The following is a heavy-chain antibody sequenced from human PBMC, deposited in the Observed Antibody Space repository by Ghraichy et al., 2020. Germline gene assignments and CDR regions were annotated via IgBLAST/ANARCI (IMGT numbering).Heavy chain of an antibody. CDR2: FDPEDGET. Sequence: ASVKVSCKVSGYTLTELSMHWVRQPPGKGLEWMGSFDPEDGETIYAQQFQGRVTMTEDTSTDTAYMSLTNLRSEDTAVYYCATDAVGDSEYQLLFRFGMDVWGQGTTVPVSS. CDR1: GYTLTELS. D-gene: IGHD2-2*01. V-gene: IGHV1-24*01. CDR3: ATDAVGDSEYQLLFRFGMDV. J-gene: IGHJ6*02.